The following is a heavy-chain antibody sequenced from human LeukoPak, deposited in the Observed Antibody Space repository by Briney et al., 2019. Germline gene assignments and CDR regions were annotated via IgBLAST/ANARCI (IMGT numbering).Heavy chain of an antibody. CDR3: ARGGDLYYYDSSGYLFY. D-gene: IGHD3-22*01. CDR1: GGSFSGYY. V-gene: IGHV4-34*01. Sequence: PSETLSLTCAVYGGSFSGYYWSWIRQPPGKGLEWIGEINHSGSTNYNPSLKSRVTISVDTSKNQFSLKLSSVTAADTAVYYCARGGDLYYYDSSGYLFYWGQGTLATVSS. J-gene: IGHJ4*02. CDR2: INHSGST.